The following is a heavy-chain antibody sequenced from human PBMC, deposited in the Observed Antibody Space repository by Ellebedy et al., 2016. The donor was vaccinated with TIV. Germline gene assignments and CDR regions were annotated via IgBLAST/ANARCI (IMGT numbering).Heavy chain of an antibody. D-gene: IGHD6-13*01. CDR1: GGSIRSYY. J-gene: IGHJ4*02. V-gene: IGHV4-59*01. CDR2: IYYTGST. Sequence: MPSETLSLTCTVPGGSIRSYYWSWIRQSPGKGLNWIGYIYYTGSTNYNPSLTSRVTISVDTSKNQFSLKQRSVTAADTAVYYCARVRAAAGVAHFHNWGQGTLVTVSS. CDR3: ARVRAAAGVAHFHN.